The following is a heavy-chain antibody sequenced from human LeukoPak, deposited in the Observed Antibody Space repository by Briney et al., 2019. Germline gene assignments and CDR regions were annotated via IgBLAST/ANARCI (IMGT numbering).Heavy chain of an antibody. CDR1: GGSISSYY. CDR3: ARVGDYGPWYFRL. J-gene: IGHJ2*01. D-gene: IGHD4/OR15-4a*01. Sequence: SETLSLTCTVSGGSISSYYWSWIRQPPGRGLEWIGYIYYSGSTNYNPSLKSRVTISVDTSKNQFSLRLSSVTAADTAVYFCARVGDYGPWYFRLWGRGTLVTVSS. CDR2: IYYSGST. V-gene: IGHV4-59*01.